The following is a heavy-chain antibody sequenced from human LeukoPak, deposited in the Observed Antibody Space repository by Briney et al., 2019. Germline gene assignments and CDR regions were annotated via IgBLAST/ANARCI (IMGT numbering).Heavy chain of an antibody. V-gene: IGHV3-66*01. CDR1: GFAVSSNC. CDR3: ARGEKANWGWSDRYYYGLDA. J-gene: IGHJ6*02. D-gene: IGHD7-27*01. Sequence: GGSLRLSCAASGFAVSSNCMSWVRQAPGKGLEWVSLIYSGGSTYYADSVKGRFTISRDNSKNTMYPQMNSLRAEDTAVYYCARGEKANWGWSDRYYYGLDAWGQGTTVTVSS. CDR2: IYSGGST.